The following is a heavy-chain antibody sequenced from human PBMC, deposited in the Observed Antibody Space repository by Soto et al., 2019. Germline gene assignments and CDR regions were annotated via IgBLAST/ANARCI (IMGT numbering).Heavy chain of an antibody. CDR1: GYTFTDYY. Sequence: QVQLVQSGAEVKKPGASVKVSCKASGYTFTDYYMHWVRQAPGQGLEWMGIIDASGGSTTYAQKFQGRVTMTRDTSTSTVYIELSRLRSEDTAGYYCGRDTRGSGSRFDYWGQGTLVTVSS. D-gene: IGHD3-10*01. V-gene: IGHV1-46*03. CDR2: IDASGGST. J-gene: IGHJ4*02. CDR3: GRDTRGSGSRFDY.